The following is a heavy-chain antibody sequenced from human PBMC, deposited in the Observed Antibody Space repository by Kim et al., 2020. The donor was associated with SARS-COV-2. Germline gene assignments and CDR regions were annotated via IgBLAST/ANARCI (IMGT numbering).Heavy chain of an antibody. CDR3: ASFLDCSSTSCFRLGAFDI. J-gene: IGHJ3*02. CDR1: GYSFTSYW. V-gene: IGHV5-10-1*01. D-gene: IGHD2-2*01. Sequence: GESLKISCKGSGYSFTSYWISWVRQMPGKGLEWMGRIDPSDSYTNYSPSFQGHVTISADKSISTAYLQWSSLKASDTAMYYCASFLDCSSTSCFRLGAFDIWGQGTMVTVSS. CDR2: IDPSDSYT.